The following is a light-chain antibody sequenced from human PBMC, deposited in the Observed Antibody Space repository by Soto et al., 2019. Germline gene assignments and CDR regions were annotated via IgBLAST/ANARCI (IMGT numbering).Light chain of an antibody. V-gene: IGLV2-14*01. J-gene: IGLJ2*01. CDR3: CSYAGFSTSAL. Sequence: QSALTQPASVSGSPGQSITISCTGTSSDVGGFNYVSWYQQHPDNAPKVILYEVTKRPSGVSNRFSGSKSGNTASLTISGLQAEDEADYYCCSYAGFSTSALFGGGTQLTVL. CDR1: SSDVGGFNY. CDR2: EVT.